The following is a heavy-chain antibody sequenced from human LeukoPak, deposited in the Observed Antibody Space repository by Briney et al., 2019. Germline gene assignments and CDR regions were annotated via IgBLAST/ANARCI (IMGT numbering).Heavy chain of an antibody. CDR2: INPNSGGT. J-gene: IGHJ5*02. CDR3: ARVGRSSSWYVNWFDP. D-gene: IGHD6-13*01. V-gene: IGHV1-2*02. CDR1: GYTFTGYY. Sequence: GASVKVSCKASGYTFTGYYMHWVRQAPGQGLEWMGWINPNSGGTNYAQKFQGRVTMTRDTSISTAYMELSRLRSGDTAVYYCARVGRSSSWYVNWFDPWGQGTLVTVSS.